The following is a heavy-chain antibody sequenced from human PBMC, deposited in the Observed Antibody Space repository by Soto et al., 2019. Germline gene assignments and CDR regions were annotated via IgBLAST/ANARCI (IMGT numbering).Heavy chain of an antibody. CDR3: AKYRRTEAEGFTLDY. Sequence: SETLSLTCTVSGDSINNYYWSWIRQPPGKRLEWIGYIYYTGSTTYNPSLESRVTMSVDTSKNQFSLKLSSVNAADTAVYYCAKYRRTEAEGFTLDYWGRGTLVTVSS. J-gene: IGHJ4*02. D-gene: IGHD6-13*01. CDR2: IYYTGST. CDR1: GDSINNYY. V-gene: IGHV4-59*01.